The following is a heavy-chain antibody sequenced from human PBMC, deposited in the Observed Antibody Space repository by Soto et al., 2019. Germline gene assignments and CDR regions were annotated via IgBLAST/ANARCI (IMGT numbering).Heavy chain of an antibody. D-gene: IGHD6-13*01. J-gene: IGHJ3*02. Sequence: GGSLRLSCAASGFTFSSYGMHWVRQAPGKGLEWVAVISYDGSNKYYADSVKGRFTISRDNSKNTLYLQMNSLRAEDTAVYYCATEPSSWYRSGAFGIWGQGTMVTVSS. CDR1: GFTFSSYG. V-gene: IGHV3-30*03. CDR2: ISYDGSNK. CDR3: ATEPSSWYRSGAFGI.